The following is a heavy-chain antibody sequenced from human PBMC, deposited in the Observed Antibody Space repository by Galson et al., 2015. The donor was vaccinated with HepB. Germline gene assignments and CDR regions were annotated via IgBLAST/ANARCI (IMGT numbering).Heavy chain of an antibody. J-gene: IGHJ6*03. CDR1: GYTFTSYG. CDR2: ISAYNGNT. D-gene: IGHD1-26*01. Sequence: SVKVSCKASGYTFTSYGISWVRQAPGQGLEWMGWISAYNGNTNYAQKLQGRVTMTTDTSTSTAYMELRSLRSDDTAVYYCARDAMGATTLYYYYYMDVWGKGTTVTVSS. CDR3: ARDAMGATTLYYYYYMDV. V-gene: IGHV1-18*01.